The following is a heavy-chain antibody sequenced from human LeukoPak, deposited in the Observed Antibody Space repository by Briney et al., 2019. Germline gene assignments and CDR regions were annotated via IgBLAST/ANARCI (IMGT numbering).Heavy chain of an antibody. D-gene: IGHD3-3*01. CDR1: GFTFSSYS. J-gene: IGHJ4*02. CDR2: ISSSTSYI. CDR3: AKPDRKYDFWSGYYGRSFDY. Sequence: GGSLRLSCAASGFTFSSYSMTWVRQAPGKGLEWVSSISSSTSYINYADSVKGRFTISRDNSKNTLYLQMNSLRAEDTAVYYCAKPDRKYDFWSGYYGRSFDYWGQGTLVTVSS. V-gene: IGHV3-21*04.